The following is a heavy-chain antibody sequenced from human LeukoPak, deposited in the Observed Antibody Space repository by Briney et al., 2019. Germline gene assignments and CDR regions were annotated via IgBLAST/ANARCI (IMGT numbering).Heavy chain of an antibody. D-gene: IGHD4-17*01. J-gene: IGHJ4*02. CDR1: GFTFTANW. Sequence: PGGYLRLSCSAPGFTFTANWMSWVRQAPGKGRNGVANIKHDGSEKSYVDSVRGRFTVSRDTAKNSLYLQMNSLRAEDTAVYYCARNGFVWASGIDYGWFDYWGQGTLVTVSS. CDR3: ARNGFVWASGIDYGWFDY. CDR2: IKHDGSEK. V-gene: IGHV3-7*05.